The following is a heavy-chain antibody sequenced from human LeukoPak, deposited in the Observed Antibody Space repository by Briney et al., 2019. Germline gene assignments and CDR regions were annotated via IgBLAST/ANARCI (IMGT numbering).Heavy chain of an antibody. J-gene: IGHJ4*02. D-gene: IGHD6-13*01. V-gene: IGHV5-51*01. CDR3: ARLKRYSKHHFDY. CDR1: GYSFTSYW. CDR2: IYPCDSDN. Sequence: AESLKISCDGSGYSFTSYWSGWVRQMPGKGLEWRGIIYPCDSDNRYNPSFQGQVTTSADKSISTAYLQWSSLKASDTAMYYCARLKRYSKHHFDYWGQGTLVTVCS.